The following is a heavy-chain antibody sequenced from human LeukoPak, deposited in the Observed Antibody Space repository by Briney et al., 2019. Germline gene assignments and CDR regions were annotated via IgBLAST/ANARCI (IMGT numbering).Heavy chain of an antibody. J-gene: IGHJ3*02. Sequence: GGSLRLSCAASGFTFSSYAMSWVRQAPGKGLEWVSAISGSGGSTYYADSVKGRFTISRDNSKNTLYLQMNSLRAEDTAVYYCAKDLLSVLGHRGAFDIWGQGTMVTVSS. D-gene: IGHD3-10*01. CDR2: ISGSGGST. CDR3: AKDLLSVLGHRGAFDI. V-gene: IGHV3-23*01. CDR1: GFTFSSYA.